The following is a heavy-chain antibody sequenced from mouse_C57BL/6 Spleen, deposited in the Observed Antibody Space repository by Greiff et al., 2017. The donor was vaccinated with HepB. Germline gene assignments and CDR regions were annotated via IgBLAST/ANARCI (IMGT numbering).Heavy chain of an antibody. Sequence: DVMLVESGGGLVKPGGSLKLSCAASGFTFSDYGMHWVRQAPEKGLEWVAYISSGSSTIYYADTVKGRFTISRDNAKNTLFLQMTSLRSEDTAMYYCARRSITTVVATGYFDVWGTGTTVTVSS. J-gene: IGHJ1*03. CDR3: ARRSITTVVATGYFDV. CDR2: ISSGSSTI. CDR1: GFTFSDYG. D-gene: IGHD1-1*01. V-gene: IGHV5-17*01.